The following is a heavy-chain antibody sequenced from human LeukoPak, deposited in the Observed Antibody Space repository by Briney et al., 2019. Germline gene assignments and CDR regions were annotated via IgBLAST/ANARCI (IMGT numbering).Heavy chain of an antibody. CDR3: ARDQGVPAALWYFDY. CDR1: GFTFSDYY. Sequence: GGSLRLSCAASGFTFSDYYMSWIRQAPGKGLEWLSYSDRTIYYADSVKGRFTISRDNAKNSLHLQMNSLRAEDTAVYYCARDQGVPAALWYFDYWGQGTLVTVSS. J-gene: IGHJ4*02. CDR2: SDRTI. D-gene: IGHD2-2*01. V-gene: IGHV3-11*01.